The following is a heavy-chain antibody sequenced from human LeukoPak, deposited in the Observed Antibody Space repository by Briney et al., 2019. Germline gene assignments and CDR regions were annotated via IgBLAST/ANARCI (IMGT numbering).Heavy chain of an antibody. CDR1: GFTFDDYA. CDR2: ISWNSGSI. J-gene: IGHJ3*02. CDR3: ARERSGLWFGERDAFDI. V-gene: IGHV3-9*01. D-gene: IGHD3-10*01. Sequence: PGGSLRLSCAASGFTFDDYAMHWVRQAPGKGLEGVSGISWNSGSIGYADSVKGRFTISRDNAKNSLYLQMNSLRAEDTAVYYCARERSGLWFGERDAFDIWGQGTMVTVSS.